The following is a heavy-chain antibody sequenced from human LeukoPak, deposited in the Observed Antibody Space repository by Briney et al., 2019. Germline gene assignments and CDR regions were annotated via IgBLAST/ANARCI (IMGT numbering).Heavy chain of an antibody. Sequence: PSGTLSLTCTVSGGSISSYYWSWIRQPPGKGLEWIGYIYYSGSTNYNPSLKSRVTISVDTSKNQFSLKLSSVTAADTAVYYCARDRYYYDSSGYYASRYYYYYMDVWGKGTTVTVSS. CDR2: IYYSGST. CDR1: GGSISSYY. CDR3: ARDRYYYDSSGYYASRYYYYYMDV. V-gene: IGHV4-59*01. J-gene: IGHJ6*03. D-gene: IGHD3-22*01.